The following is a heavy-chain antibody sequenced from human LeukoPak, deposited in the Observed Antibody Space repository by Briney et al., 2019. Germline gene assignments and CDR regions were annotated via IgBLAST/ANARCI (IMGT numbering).Heavy chain of an antibody. D-gene: IGHD3-22*01. V-gene: IGHV4-34*01. CDR2: INHSGST. J-gene: IGHJ4*02. CDR1: GGSFSGYY. Sequence: SETLSLTCAVYGGSFSGYYWSWIRQPPGKGLEWIGEINHSGSTNYNPSLKSRVTISVDTSKNQFSLKLSSVTAADTAVYYCARGGDSSGYRSLDFDYWGQGTLVTVSS. CDR3: ARGGDSSGYRSLDFDY.